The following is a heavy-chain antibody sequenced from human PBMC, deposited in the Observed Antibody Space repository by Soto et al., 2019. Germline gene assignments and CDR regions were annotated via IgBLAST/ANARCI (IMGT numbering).Heavy chain of an antibody. CDR1: GGSFSGYY. Sequence: QVQLQQWGAGLLKPSETLSLTCAVYGGSFSGYYWSWIRQPPGKGLEWIGEINHSGRTNYNPSLKSRVTISVDTSKNQFSLKLSSVTAADTAVYYCARERGYCTNGVCYSAWFDPWGQGTLVTVSS. CDR2: INHSGRT. D-gene: IGHD2-8*01. CDR3: ARERGYCTNGVCYSAWFDP. J-gene: IGHJ5*02. V-gene: IGHV4-34*01.